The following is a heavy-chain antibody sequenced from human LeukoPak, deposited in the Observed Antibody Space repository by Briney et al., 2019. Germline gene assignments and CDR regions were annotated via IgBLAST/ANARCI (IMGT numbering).Heavy chain of an antibody. J-gene: IGHJ4*01. V-gene: IGHV3-23*01. D-gene: IGHD3-9*01. CDR3: AKWGDYDILTGYYDSDY. CDR2: ISGRDGGT. Sequence: GGSLRLSCAAAAFIFSNYAMSWLRQAPGKGLEWVSVISGRDGGTYYAYSGKGRFTVARDNPKNTLYLQTNTLRVEDTAVYYCAKWGDYDILTGYYDSDYWGHGTLVTVSS. CDR1: AFIFSNYA.